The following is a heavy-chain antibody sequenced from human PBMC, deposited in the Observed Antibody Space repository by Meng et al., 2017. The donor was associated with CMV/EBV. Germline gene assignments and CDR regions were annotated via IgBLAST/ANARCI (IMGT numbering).Heavy chain of an antibody. J-gene: IGHJ4*02. V-gene: IGHV3-15*01. CDR3: TGIAAG. Sequence: EVGLVGGGGGLVKSGGSVRLSCAVSGFTFSNAWMSWVRQATGKGLEWVGSIKSKTDGGTTDYAAPVKGRFTISRDDSKNTLYLQINSLKTEDTAVYYCTGIAAGWGQGTLVTVSS. CDR1: GFTFSNAW. CDR2: IKSKTDGGTT. D-gene: IGHD6-13*01.